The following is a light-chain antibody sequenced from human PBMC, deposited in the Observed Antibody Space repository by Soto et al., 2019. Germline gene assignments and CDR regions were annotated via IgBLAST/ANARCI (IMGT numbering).Light chain of an antibody. CDR1: QSLVHGNGNTY. J-gene: IGKJ1*01. CDR3: MQGTHFPWT. Sequence: DIVMTQAPLSSPVTLGQPASISCRSSQSLVHGNGNTYLSWLHQRPGQTPRLLIYQISNRFSGVPGKFSGSGAGTDFTLTISSVEAEDVGTYYCMQGTHFPWTFGQGTKVEVK. CDR2: QIS. V-gene: IGKV2-24*01.